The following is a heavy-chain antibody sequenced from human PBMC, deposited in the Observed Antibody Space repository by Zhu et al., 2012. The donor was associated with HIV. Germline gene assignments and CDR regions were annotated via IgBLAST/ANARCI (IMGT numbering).Heavy chain of an antibody. CDR2: IYHSGST. Sequence: QVQLQESGPGLVKPSGTLSLTCAVSGGSISSSNWWSWVRQPPGKGLEWIGEIYHSGSTNYNPSLKSQVTISVDKSKNQFSLKLSSVTAADTAVYYCASTVYGVPPLTTMDVWGKGPRSRLL. V-gene: IGHV4-4*02. CDR3: ASTVYGVPPLTTMDV. CDR1: GGSISSSNW. J-gene: IGHJ6*01. D-gene: IGHD4-17*01.